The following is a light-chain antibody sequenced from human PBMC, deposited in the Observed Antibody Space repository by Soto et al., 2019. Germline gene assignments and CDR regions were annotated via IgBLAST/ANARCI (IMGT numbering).Light chain of an antibody. CDR1: QDIRSA. CDR2: AAS. CDR3: LLDFSYFWA. V-gene: IGKV1-6*02. J-gene: IGKJ1*01. Sequence: IPLTHSPSSLSASCLYRLTITFRSSQDIRSALGWYQQKPGKVPKLLIYAASTLQSGVPSRFSGSRSGTDFTLTISSLQPEDFATYYCLLDFSYFWAFGQGTKVDIK.